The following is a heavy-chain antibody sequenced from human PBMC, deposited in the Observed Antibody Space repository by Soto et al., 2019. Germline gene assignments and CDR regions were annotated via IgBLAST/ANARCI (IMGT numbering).Heavy chain of an antibody. J-gene: IGHJ4*02. CDR2: IYYSGST. D-gene: IGHD3-16*02. CDR1: GGSISSGDYY. V-gene: IGHV4-30-4*01. Sequence: PSETLSLTCTVPGGSISSGDYYWSWIRQPPGKGLEWIGYIYYSGSTYYNPSLKSRVTISVDTSKNQFSLKLSSVTAADTAVYYCARNYDYVWGSYRYSPNFDYWGQGTLVTVS. CDR3: ARNYDYVWGSYRYSPNFDY.